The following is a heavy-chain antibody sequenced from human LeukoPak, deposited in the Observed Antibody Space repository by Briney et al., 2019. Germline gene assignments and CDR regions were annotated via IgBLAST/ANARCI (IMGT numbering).Heavy chain of an antibody. CDR1: GFTFRRYS. Sequence: GGSLSLSCAASGFTFRRYSMNWVRQAPGKGLEWVSSISSSSSYIYYADSVKGRFTISRDNAKNSLYLQMNSLRAEDTAVYYCARVIGLQNDFDYWGQGTLVTVSS. D-gene: IGHD5-24*01. J-gene: IGHJ4*02. V-gene: IGHV3-21*01. CDR3: ARVIGLQNDFDY. CDR2: ISSSSSYI.